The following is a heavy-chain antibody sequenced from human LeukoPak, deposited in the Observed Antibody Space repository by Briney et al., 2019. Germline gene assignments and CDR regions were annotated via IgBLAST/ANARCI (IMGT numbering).Heavy chain of an antibody. CDR2: INHSGST. J-gene: IGHJ4*02. CDR1: GGSFSGYY. D-gene: IGHD6-19*01. Sequence: PSETLSLTCAVYGGSFSGYYWSWIRQPPGKGLEWIGEINHSGSTNYNPSPKSRVTISVDTSKNQFSLKLSSVTAADTAVYYCARVPRWLATLDYWGQGTLVTVSS. V-gene: IGHV4-34*01. CDR3: ARVPRWLATLDY.